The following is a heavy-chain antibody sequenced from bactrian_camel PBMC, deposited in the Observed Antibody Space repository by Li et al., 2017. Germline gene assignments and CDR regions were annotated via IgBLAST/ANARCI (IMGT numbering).Heavy chain of an antibody. D-gene: IGHD7*01. CDR1: EDTSGPYC. Sequence: VQLVESGGGSVQTGGSLRLSCAVSEDTSGPYCMGWFRQAPGKERESVATVAPSGKTYYADSVKGRFTIAQDMAKATLYLQMDSLKPEDTDMYYCAAQGWWYDGGCPLLPHYTYWGSGDPGHRL. CDR2: VAPSGKT. J-gene: IGHJ4*01. CDR3: AAQGWWYDGGCPLLPHYTY. V-gene: IGHV3S55*01.